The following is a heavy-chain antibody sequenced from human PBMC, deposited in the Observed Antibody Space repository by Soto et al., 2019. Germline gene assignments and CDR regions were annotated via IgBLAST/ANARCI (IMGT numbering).Heavy chain of an antibody. CDR3: ARTSSSSYTVLFDY. V-gene: IGHV4-4*02. Sequence: QVQLQESGPGLVMPSGTLSLTCAVSSGSISSSNWWSWVRQPPGKGLEWIGEIYHSGSTNYNPSLKSRVTISVDKSKNQFSLKLSSVTAADTAVYYCARTSSSSYTVLFDYWGQGTLVTVSS. J-gene: IGHJ4*02. CDR1: SGSISSSNW. CDR2: IYHSGST. D-gene: IGHD2-2*01.